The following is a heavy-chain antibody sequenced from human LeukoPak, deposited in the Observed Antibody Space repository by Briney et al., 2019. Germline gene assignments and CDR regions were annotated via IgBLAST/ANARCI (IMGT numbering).Heavy chain of an antibody. CDR2: ISGSGANT. V-gene: IGHV3-23*01. Sequence: GGSLRLSCAASGFTFKDFAMSWVRQAPGKGLEWVSGISGSGANTYHADSVKGRFTISRDNSKNTLYVQMNSLRAEDTAVYYCATEKGDSPDYWGQGTLVTVSS. CDR1: GFTFKDFA. J-gene: IGHJ4*02. CDR3: ATEKGDSPDY. D-gene: IGHD2-21*01.